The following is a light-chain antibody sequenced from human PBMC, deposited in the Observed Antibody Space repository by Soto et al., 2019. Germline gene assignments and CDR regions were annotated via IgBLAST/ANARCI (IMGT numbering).Light chain of an antibody. Sequence: DIQMTQSPSSLAASVGDRVTITCQASQDITNDLNWYQQKPGKAPKFLIYEATNLETGVPSRFSGSGSGTDFTFTISSLQPEDIATYFCQQYDNVPLTFGGGTKVAIK. CDR3: QQYDNVPLT. CDR2: EAT. CDR1: QDITND. J-gene: IGKJ4*01. V-gene: IGKV1-33*01.